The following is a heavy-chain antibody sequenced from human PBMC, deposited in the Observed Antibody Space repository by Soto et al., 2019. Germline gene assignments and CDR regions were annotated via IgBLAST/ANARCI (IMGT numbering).Heavy chain of an antibody. J-gene: IGHJ4*02. CDR1: GFTFSRYV. CDR3: AKPLRGAPAADPFDY. CDR2: IGSSDGIT. V-gene: IGHV3-23*01. D-gene: IGHD2-2*01. Sequence: GGSLRLSCAASGFTFSRYVISWVCQAPGKGLEWVSGIGSSDGITYYADSVRGRFTISRDNSKNILYLQMNSLRAEDTDIYYCAKPLRGAPAADPFDYWGQGTLVTVSS.